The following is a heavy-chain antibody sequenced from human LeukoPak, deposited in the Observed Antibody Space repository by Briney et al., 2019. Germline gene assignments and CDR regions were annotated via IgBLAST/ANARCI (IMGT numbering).Heavy chain of an antibody. CDR2: ISRSGSTV. CDR1: GFTFSSYS. D-gene: IGHD4-23*01. J-gene: IGHJ1*01. Sequence: PGGSLGLSCAASGFTFSSYSMNWVRQAPGRRLEWLSYISRSGSTVYYADSVKGRFTISRDNAKNSLYLQMNSLRAEDTAVYYCARDAYGGNSAEYFQYWGQGTLVTVSS. CDR3: ARDAYGGNSAEYFQY. V-gene: IGHV3-48*04.